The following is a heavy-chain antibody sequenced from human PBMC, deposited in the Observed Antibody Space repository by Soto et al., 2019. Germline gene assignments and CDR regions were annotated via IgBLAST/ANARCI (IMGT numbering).Heavy chain of an antibody. Sequence: GASVKVSCKVSGYTLTELSMHWVRQAPGKGLEWMGGFDPEDGETIYAQKFQGRVTTTEDTSTDTAYMELSSLRSEDTAVYYCATVPNSGSFLRGLRAFDIWGQGTMVTVSS. V-gene: IGHV1-24*01. CDR2: FDPEDGET. J-gene: IGHJ3*02. CDR3: ATVPNSGSFLRGLRAFDI. D-gene: IGHD1-26*01. CDR1: GYTLTELS.